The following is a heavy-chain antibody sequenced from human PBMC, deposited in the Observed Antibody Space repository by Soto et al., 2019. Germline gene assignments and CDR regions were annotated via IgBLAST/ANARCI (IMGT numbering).Heavy chain of an antibody. CDR3: TREVKGTTAPYYYYGMDV. Sequence: LRLSCAASGFTFSGSAMHWVRQASGKGLEWVGRIRSKANSYATAYAASVKGRFTISRDDSKNTAYLQMNSLKTEDTAVYYCTREVKGTTAPYYYYGMDVWGHGTTVTVSS. J-gene: IGHJ6*02. CDR2: IRSKANSYAT. D-gene: IGHD4-4*01. V-gene: IGHV3-73*01. CDR1: GFTFSGSA.